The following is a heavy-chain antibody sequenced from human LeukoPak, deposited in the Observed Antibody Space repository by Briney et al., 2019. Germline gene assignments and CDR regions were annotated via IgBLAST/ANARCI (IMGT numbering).Heavy chain of an antibody. CDR3: AKTFSEYQLLGLEYYYYYMDV. CDR2: ISGSGGST. CDR1: GFTFSSYA. J-gene: IGHJ6*03. V-gene: IGHV3-23*01. D-gene: IGHD2-2*01. Sequence: PRGSLRLSCAASGFTFSSYAMSWVRQAPGKGLEWVSAISGSGGSTYYADSVKGRFTTPKDNSKNTLYLQMNSLRGEDTAVYYCAKTFSEYQLLGLEYYYYYMDVWGKGTTVTVSS.